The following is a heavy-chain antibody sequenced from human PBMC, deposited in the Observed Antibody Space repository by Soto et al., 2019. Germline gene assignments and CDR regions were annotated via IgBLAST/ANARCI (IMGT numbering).Heavy chain of an antibody. CDR3: ARKTSTVLAAAGTGFDY. D-gene: IGHD6-13*01. Sequence: LRLSCAASGFTFSSYSMNWVRQAPGKGLEWVSSISSSSSYIYYADSVKGRFTISRDNAKNSLYLQMNSLRAEDTAVYYCARKTSTVLAAAGTGFDYWGQGTLVTVSS. CDR1: GFTFSSYS. J-gene: IGHJ4*02. V-gene: IGHV3-21*01. CDR2: ISSSSSYI.